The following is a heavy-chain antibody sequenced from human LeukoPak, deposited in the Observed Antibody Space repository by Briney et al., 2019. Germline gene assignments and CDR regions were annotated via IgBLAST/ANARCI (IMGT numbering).Heavy chain of an antibody. CDR3: ARGGEIGVWYYYDSSGYYFDY. CDR1: GYSFTDKY. Sequence: ASVKVSCKASGYSFTDKYMHWVRQAPGQGLEWMGWINPNSGGTNYAQKFQGRVTMTRDTSISTAYMELSRLRSDDTAVYYCARGGEIGVWYYYDSSGYYFDYWGQGTLVTVSS. CDR2: INPNSGGT. J-gene: IGHJ4*02. D-gene: IGHD3-22*01. V-gene: IGHV1-2*02.